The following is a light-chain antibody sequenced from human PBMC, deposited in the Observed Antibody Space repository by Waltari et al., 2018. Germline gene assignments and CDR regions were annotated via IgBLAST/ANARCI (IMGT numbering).Light chain of an antibody. CDR3: QQANSFPRT. V-gene: IGKV1-12*01. CDR1: QDVKYW. CDR2: HAS. Sequence: DIQMTQSPSSVSASVGDSVTITCRASQDVKYWLAWYQQRPGKAPKLLIFHASSLESGVPSRFSGSGSGTEFNLTISSLQPEDFATYFCQQANSFPRTFGQGTKVEI. J-gene: IGKJ1*01.